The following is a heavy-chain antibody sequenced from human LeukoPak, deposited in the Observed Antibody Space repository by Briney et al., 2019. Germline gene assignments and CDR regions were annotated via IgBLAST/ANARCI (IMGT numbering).Heavy chain of an antibody. J-gene: IGHJ4*02. Sequence: GGSLRPSCAASGFIFSNYAMSWVRQVPGKGLEWVANIKKDGSETYYVDSVKGRFTISRDNAKNSLYLQMNSLRAEDTAMYYCARGRYSGTTYYFDYWGLGTLVTVSS. V-gene: IGHV3-7*03. CDR2: IKKDGSET. CDR3: ARGRYSGTTYYFDY. D-gene: IGHD5-12*01. CDR1: GFIFSNYA.